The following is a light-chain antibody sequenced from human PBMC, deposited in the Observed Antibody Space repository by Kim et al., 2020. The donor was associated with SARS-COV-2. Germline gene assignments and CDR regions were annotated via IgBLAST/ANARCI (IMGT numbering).Light chain of an antibody. CDR3: QQYYTSPPT. J-gene: IGKJ1*01. CDR2: SAS. V-gene: IGKV1-39*01. CDR1: HSLRNC. Sequence: ASVGDRVTITCRASHSLRNCLAWYQQKPGKAPKLLIYSASSLESGVPSRFSGSGSWTEFRLTISSLQPEDSATYYCQQYYTSPPTFGQGTKVDIK.